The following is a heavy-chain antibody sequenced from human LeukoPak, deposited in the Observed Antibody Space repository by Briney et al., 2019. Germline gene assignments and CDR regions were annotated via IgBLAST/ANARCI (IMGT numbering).Heavy chain of an antibody. CDR2: INTDGTT. V-gene: IGHV3-74*01. CDR3: ARGAGIVGSTTPFDY. J-gene: IGHJ4*02. D-gene: IGHD1-26*01. Sequence: GGSLRLSCAASGFTFSNYWMHWVRQTPGKGLVWVSRINTDGTTRYADSVKGRFTISRDNAKNTLYLQMDSLRAEDTAVYYCARGAGIVGSTTPFDYWGQGALSPSPQ. CDR1: GFTFSNYW.